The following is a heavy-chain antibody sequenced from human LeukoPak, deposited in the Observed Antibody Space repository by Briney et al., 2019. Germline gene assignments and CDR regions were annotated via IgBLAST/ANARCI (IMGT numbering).Heavy chain of an antibody. D-gene: IGHD3-10*01. CDR2: IYHSGST. J-gene: IGHJ4*02. V-gene: IGHV4-38-2*02. Sequence: SETLSLTCTVSGYSISSGYYWSWIRQPPGKGLEWIGYIYHSGSTYYNPSLKSRVTISVDRSKNQFSLKLSSVTAADTAVYYCARGLGITMVRGAYYFDYWGQGTLVTVSS. CDR3: ARGLGITMVRGAYYFDY. CDR1: GYSISSGYY.